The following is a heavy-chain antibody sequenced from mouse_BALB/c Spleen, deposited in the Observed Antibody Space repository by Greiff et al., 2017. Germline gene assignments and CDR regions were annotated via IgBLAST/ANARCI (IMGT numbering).Heavy chain of an antibody. V-gene: IGHV3-2*02. Sequence: VQLKESGPGLVKPSQSLSLTCTVTGYSITSDYAWNWIRQFPGNKLEWMGYISYSGSTSYNPSLKSRISITRDTSKNQFFLQLNSVTTEDTATYYCASLRYDGFDYWGQGTTLTVSS. CDR2: ISYSGST. CDR1: GYSITSDYA. J-gene: IGHJ2*01. CDR3: ASLRYDGFDY. D-gene: IGHD2-14*01.